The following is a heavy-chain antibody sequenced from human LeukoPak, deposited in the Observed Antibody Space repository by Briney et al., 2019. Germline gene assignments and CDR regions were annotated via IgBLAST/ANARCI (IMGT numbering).Heavy chain of an antibody. Sequence: SVKVSYKVSGYTLTELSMHWVRQAPGKGLEWMVGFDPDDGETIYAQKFQGRVTMTEDTSTDTAYMELSSLRSEDTAVYYCATSGSDYGDYPNWFDPWGQGTLVTVSS. CDR3: ATSGSDYGDYPNWFDP. J-gene: IGHJ5*02. V-gene: IGHV1-24*01. CDR1: GYTLTELS. CDR2: FDPDDGET. D-gene: IGHD4-17*01.